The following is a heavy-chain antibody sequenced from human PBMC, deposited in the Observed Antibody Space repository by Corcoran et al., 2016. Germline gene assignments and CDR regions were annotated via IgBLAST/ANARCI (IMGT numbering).Heavy chain of an antibody. D-gene: IGHD2-21*01. Sequence: QVQLVESGGGVVQPGRSLRLSCAASGFTFSSCGMHWVRQAPGKGLEWVAVIWYDGSNKYYADSVKGRFTISRDNSKNTVYLQMNSLRAEDTAVYYCASDRTYYSDYWGQGTLVTVSS. J-gene: IGHJ4*02. CDR2: IWYDGSNK. V-gene: IGHV3-33*01. CDR3: ASDRTYYSDY. CDR1: GFTFSSCG.